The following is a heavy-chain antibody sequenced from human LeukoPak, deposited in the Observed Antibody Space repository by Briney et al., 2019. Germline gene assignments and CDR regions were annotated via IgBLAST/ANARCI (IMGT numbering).Heavy chain of an antibody. Sequence: GGSLRLSCAASGFTFSSYNMNWVRQAPGKGLEWVSYISSSSSTIYYADSVKGRFTISRDNSKNTLYLQMNSLRAEDTAVYYCAKPVKSGRAGTLYGKDVWGQGTTVTVSS. CDR2: ISSSSSTI. CDR1: GFTFSSYN. V-gene: IGHV3-48*01. CDR3: AKPVKSGRAGTLYGKDV. D-gene: IGHD5-12*01. J-gene: IGHJ6*02.